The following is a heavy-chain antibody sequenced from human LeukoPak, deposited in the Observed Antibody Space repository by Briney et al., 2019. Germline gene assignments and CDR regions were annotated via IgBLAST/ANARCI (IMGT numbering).Heavy chain of an antibody. V-gene: IGHV4-38-2*01. CDR1: GYSISSGYY. J-gene: IGHJ5*02. CDR2: IYHSGRT. D-gene: IGHD6-19*01. Sequence: SETLSLTCGVSGYSISSGYYWGWIRQPPGKGLEWIGSIYHSGRTYYNPSPKSRVTISVDTSKNQFSLKLTSVTAADTAVYYCATEVGQWLVRTWGQGTLVTVSS. CDR3: ATEVGQWLVRT.